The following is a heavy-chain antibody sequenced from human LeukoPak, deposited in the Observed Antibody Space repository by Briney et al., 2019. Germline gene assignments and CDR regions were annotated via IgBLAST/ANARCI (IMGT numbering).Heavy chain of an antibody. Sequence: GGSLRLSCAASRFTFSKYAMNWVRQAPGKGLEWVSTINDGGDNTYYADSVKGRFTVSRDNSKNTLYLQMNSLRADDTAVYYCAKAQKYYYDSSDYWGQGTLVTVSS. CDR3: AKAQKYYYDSSDY. D-gene: IGHD3-22*01. CDR1: RFTFSKYA. V-gene: IGHV3-23*01. CDR2: INDGGDNT. J-gene: IGHJ4*02.